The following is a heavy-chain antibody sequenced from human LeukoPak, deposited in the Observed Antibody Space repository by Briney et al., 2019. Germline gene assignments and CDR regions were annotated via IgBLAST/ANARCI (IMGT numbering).Heavy chain of an antibody. CDR2: INSDGSST. D-gene: IGHD6-13*01. CDR1: GFTFSSYW. Sequence: PGGSLRLSCAASGFTFSSYWMHWVRQAPGKGLVWVSRINSDGSSTSYADSVKGRFTISRDNAKNTLYLQMNGLRAEDTAVYYCAKGAGSSWYKEYYYYMDVWGRGTTVTVSS. CDR3: AKGAGSSWYKEYYYYMDV. V-gene: IGHV3-74*01. J-gene: IGHJ6*03.